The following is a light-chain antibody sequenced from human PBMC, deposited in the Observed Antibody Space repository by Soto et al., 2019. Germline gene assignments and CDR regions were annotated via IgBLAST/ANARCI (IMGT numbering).Light chain of an antibody. V-gene: IGKV1-8*01. Sequence: AIRMTQSPSSFSASTGYRFTITCRASQGISSYLAWYQQKPGKAPKLLIYAASTLQSGVPSRFRGSGSGTECTLTISSLQPDDFATYYCQHYNSYSEAFGQGTKVDI. CDR3: QHYNSYSEA. J-gene: IGKJ1*01. CDR2: AAS. CDR1: QGISSY.